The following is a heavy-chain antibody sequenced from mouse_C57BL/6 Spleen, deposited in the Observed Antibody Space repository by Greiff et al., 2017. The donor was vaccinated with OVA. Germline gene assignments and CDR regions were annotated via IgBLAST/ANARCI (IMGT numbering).Heavy chain of an antibody. CDR1: GFTFSDYY. CDR2: INYDGSST. CDR3: ARNWESYWYFDV. V-gene: IGHV5-16*01. D-gene: IGHD4-1*01. J-gene: IGHJ1*03. Sequence: EVKLMESEGGLVQPGSSMKLSCTASGFTFSDYYMAWVRQVPEKGLEWVANINYDGSSTYYLDSLKSRFIISRDNAKNILYLQMSSLKSEDTATYYCARNWESYWYFDVWGTGTTVTVSS.